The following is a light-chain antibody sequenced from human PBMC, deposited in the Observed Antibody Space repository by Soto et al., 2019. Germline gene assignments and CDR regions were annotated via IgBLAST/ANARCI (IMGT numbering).Light chain of an antibody. CDR1: SSDVGGYNY. Sequence: QSALTQPASVSGSPGQSITISCTGTSSDVGGYNYVSWYQQHPGKAPKLMIYEVSNRPSGVSSRFSGSKSGSTASLTISGLQAEDEADYYCSSPTTSSTLFFGTGTKLTVL. V-gene: IGLV2-14*01. CDR3: SSPTTSSTLF. CDR2: EVS. J-gene: IGLJ1*01.